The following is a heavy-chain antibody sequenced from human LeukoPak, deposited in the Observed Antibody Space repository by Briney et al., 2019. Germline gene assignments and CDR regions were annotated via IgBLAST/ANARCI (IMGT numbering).Heavy chain of an antibody. J-gene: IGHJ1*01. Sequence: GGSLRLSCAASGFTFSSYAMSWVRQAPGKGLEWVSAISGSGGSTYYADSVKGRFTISRDNSKNTLYLQMNSLRAEDTAVYYCAKGRLSYYDSSGYYFEEYFQHWGQGTLVTVSS. CDR3: AKGRLSYYDSSGYYFEEYFQH. V-gene: IGHV3-23*01. CDR2: ISGSGGST. CDR1: GFTFSSYA. D-gene: IGHD3-22*01.